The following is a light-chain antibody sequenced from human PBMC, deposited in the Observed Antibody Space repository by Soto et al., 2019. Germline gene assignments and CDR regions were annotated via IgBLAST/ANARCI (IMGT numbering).Light chain of an antibody. Sequence: EIVLTQSPGTLSLSPGEKAPLSCMASQSVSSSYLAWYQQKPGQAPRLLIYGASSRATGIPNRFSGSGSGKDFTLTIIRLEPEEFAVYYCQQYGSSPRFTFGPGTEEGI. J-gene: IGKJ3*01. V-gene: IGKV3-20*01. CDR1: QSVSSSY. CDR2: GAS. CDR3: QQYGSSPRFT.